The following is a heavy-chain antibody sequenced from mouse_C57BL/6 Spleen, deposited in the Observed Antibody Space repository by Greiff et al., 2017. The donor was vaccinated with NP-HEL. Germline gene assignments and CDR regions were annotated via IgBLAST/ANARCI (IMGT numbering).Heavy chain of an antibody. CDR3: ERDGYWYFDV. CDR2: ISSGSSTI. V-gene: IGHV5-17*01. CDR1: GFTFSDYG. Sequence: EVMLVESGGGLVKPGGSLKLSCAASGFTFSDYGMHWVRQAPEKGLEWVAYISSGSSTIYYADTVKGRFTISRDNAKSTLLPQMTSRRSEDTAMYYCERDGYWYFDVWGTGTTVTVSS. J-gene: IGHJ1*03.